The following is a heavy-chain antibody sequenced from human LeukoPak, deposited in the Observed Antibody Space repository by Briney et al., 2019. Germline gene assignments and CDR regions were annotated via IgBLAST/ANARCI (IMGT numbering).Heavy chain of an antibody. V-gene: IGHV3-23*01. CDR3: AKVGGDGYNSDYYYGMDV. CDR2: ISGSGGST. Sequence: PGGSLRLSCAASGFTFSSYAMSWVRQAPGKGLEWVSAISGSGGSTYYADSVKGRFTISRDNSKNTLYLQMNSLRAEDTAVYYCAKVGGDGYNSDYYYGMDVWGQGTTVTVSS. J-gene: IGHJ6*02. CDR1: GFTFSSYA. D-gene: IGHD5-24*01.